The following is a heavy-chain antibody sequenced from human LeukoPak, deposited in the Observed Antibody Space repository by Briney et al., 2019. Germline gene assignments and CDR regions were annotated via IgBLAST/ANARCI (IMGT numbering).Heavy chain of an antibody. CDR3: ARVRSSGWYVGSVYYYYYMDV. CDR2: INPNSGGT. CDR1: GYTFTGYY. V-gene: IGHV1-2*02. J-gene: IGHJ6*03. Sequence: ASVKVSCKASGYTFTGYYMHWVRQAPGQGLEWMGWINPNSGGTNYAQKFQGRVTMTRDTSISTAYMELSRLRSDDTAAYYCARVRSSGWYVGSVYYYYYMDVWGKGTTVTVSS. D-gene: IGHD6-19*01.